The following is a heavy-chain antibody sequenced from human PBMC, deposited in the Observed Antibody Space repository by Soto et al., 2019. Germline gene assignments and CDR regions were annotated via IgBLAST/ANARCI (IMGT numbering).Heavy chain of an antibody. V-gene: IGHV3-23*01. CDR2: ISASGGLK. Sequence: EVQLSGSGGDLRQPGGSLRLSCAASGFTFTNYAMTWVRQNPGKGLEWVSGISASGGLKYYADSVRGRFTVSRDNSKNILYLQMDNLRDEDTALYYCAREVGAPSGWLDPWGQGTQVTVSS. CDR3: AREVGAPSGWLDP. D-gene: IGHD1-26*01. CDR1: GFTFTNYA. J-gene: IGHJ5*02.